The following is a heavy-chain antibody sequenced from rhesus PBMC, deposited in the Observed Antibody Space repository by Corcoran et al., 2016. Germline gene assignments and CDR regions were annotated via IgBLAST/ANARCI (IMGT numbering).Heavy chain of an antibody. CDR3: TRTLGGSFDY. V-gene: IGHV4-173*01. CDR2: IAGSGGST. D-gene: IGHD5-42*01. CDR1: GGSIGSNY. Sequence: QVQLQESGPGLVKPSETLSLTCAVSGGSIGSNYWSWIRQPPGKGLEWIGRIAGSGGSTDYNPTLKSRVTSATDTSKNQFSLNRRSVTAADTAIYYCTRTLGGSFDYWGQGVLVTVSS. J-gene: IGHJ4*01.